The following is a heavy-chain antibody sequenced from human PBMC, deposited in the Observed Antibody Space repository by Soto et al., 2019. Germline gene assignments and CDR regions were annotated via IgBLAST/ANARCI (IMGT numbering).Heavy chain of an antibody. V-gene: IGHV4-59*07. CDR1: GGSISGYY. J-gene: IGHJ6*02. Sequence: QVQLQESGPGLVKPSDTLSLTCNVSGGSISGYYWSWIRQSPGKGLEYIGYIYYRGSTNYNSSLKSRVTMSVDTSRNQFSLKMNSVTAADTAVYYCARQQLPPFYYALDVWGQGTTVTVSS. D-gene: IGHD6-13*01. CDR3: ARQQLPPFYYALDV. CDR2: IYYRGST.